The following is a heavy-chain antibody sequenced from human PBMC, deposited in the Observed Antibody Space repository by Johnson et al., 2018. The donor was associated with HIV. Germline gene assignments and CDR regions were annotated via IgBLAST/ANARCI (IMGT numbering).Heavy chain of an antibody. V-gene: IGHV3-73*01. D-gene: IGHD1-26*01. J-gene: IGHJ3*02. CDR3: TVHSGERTDHDAFDI. CDR2: IRSKANSYAT. CDR1: GFTFSSSA. Sequence: VQLVESGGGVVQPGGSLRLSCAASGFTFSSSAMHWVRQASGKGLEWVGRIRSKANSYATAYAASVKGRFTISRDDSKNTAYLQMNSLKTEDTAVYYCTVHSGERTDHDAFDIWRQGTMVTVSS.